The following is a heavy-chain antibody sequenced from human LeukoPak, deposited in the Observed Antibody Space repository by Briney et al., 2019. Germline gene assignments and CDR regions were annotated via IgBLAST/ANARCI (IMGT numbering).Heavy chain of an antibody. D-gene: IGHD3-22*01. Sequence: PGESLRLSCAASGFTFSTYWMTWVRQAPGKGLEWVADIKYDGREKYYVDSVEGRFTISRDNAGSSIYLHMNSLRVDDTAVYYCARDRYSDTSRVPFDYWGQGILVTVSS. CDR1: GFTFSTYW. CDR3: ARDRYSDTSRVPFDY. J-gene: IGHJ4*02. V-gene: IGHV3-7*01. CDR2: IKYDGREK.